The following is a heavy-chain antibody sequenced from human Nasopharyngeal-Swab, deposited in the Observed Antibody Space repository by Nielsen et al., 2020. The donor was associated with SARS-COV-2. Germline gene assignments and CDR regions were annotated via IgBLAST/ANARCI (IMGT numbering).Heavy chain of an antibody. V-gene: IGHV4-39*07. CDR3: ARVRYDILTGYHDNWFDP. CDR2: IYYSGST. J-gene: IGHJ5*02. CDR1: GGSISSSSYY. Sequence: PETLSLTCTVSGGSISSSSYYWGWIRQPPGKGLEWIGSIYYSGSTYYNPSLKSRVTISVDTSKNQFSLKLSSVTAADTAVYYCARVRYDILTGYHDNWFDPWGQGTLVTVSS. D-gene: IGHD3-9*01.